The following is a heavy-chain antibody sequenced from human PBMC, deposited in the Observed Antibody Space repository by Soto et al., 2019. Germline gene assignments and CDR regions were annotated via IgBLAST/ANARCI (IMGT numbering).Heavy chain of an antibody. CDR3: ARRQYYFYYMDV. CDR1: GFTFRTYS. Sequence: VQLVESGGGLVKPGGSLRLSCAASGFTFRTYSMNWVRQAPGKGLEWVSSISTSSSYISYADSVKGRFTVSRDNAKNSLYLQMNSLRADDTAVYFCARRQYYFYYMDVWGKGTTVTVSS. V-gene: IGHV3-21*01. CDR2: ISTSSSYI. J-gene: IGHJ6*03.